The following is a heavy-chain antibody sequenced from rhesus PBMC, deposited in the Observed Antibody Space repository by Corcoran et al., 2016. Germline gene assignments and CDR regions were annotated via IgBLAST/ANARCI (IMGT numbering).Heavy chain of an antibody. V-gene: IGHV3S25*01. CDR3: AKIEPPFDY. J-gene: IGHJ4*01. CDR2: INSGGGST. Sequence: EVQLVESGGGLAKPGGSLRLSCAASGFLFSSYWINWVRQAPGKGLEWVSAINSGGGSTDYADSVKCRFTISRDNSKNTLSLQMNSLRAEDTAVYYCAKIEPPFDYWGQGVLVTVSS. CDR1: GFLFSSYW.